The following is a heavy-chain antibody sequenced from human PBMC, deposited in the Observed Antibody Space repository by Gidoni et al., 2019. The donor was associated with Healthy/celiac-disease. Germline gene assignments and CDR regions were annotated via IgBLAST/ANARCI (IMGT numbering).Heavy chain of an antibody. V-gene: IGHV3-21*01. J-gene: IGHJ4*02. CDR1: GFTFRSYS. CDR2: ISSSSSYI. Sequence: EVQLVESGGGLVKPGGSLRLSCAASGFTFRSYSMTWVSQAPGKGLEWGASISSSSSYIYYADSVKGRFTISRDNAKNSLYLQMNSLRAEDTAVYYCARGLVAARQLYYFDYWGQGTLVTVSS. CDR3: ARGLVAARQLYYFDY. D-gene: IGHD6-6*01.